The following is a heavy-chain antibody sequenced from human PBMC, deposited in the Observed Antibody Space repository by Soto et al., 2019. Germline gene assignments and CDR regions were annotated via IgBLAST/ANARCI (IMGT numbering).Heavy chain of an antibody. Sequence: SVKVSCKASGGTFSSYAISWVRQAPGQGLEWMGGIIPIFGTANYAQKFQGRVTITADESTSTAYMELSSLRSEDTAVYYCARDLTGAANRYYYSGMDVWGQGTTVTVSS. V-gene: IGHV1-69*13. J-gene: IGHJ6*02. CDR3: ARDLTGAANRYYYSGMDV. CDR2: IIPIFGTA. CDR1: GGTFSSYA. D-gene: IGHD3-10*01.